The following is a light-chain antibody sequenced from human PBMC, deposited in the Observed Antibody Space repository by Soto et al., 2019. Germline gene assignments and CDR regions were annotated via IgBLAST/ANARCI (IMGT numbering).Light chain of an antibody. CDR2: NNN. Sequence: QPVLTQPPSASGTPGQRVTVSCSGSSSNIGSSTVNWYQHLPGTAPKLLIYNNNQRPSGVPDRFSGSKSGTSASLAISGLQSEDEADYFCAAWDDSLDVLIFGGGTKVTVL. J-gene: IGLJ2*01. CDR3: AAWDDSLDVLI. CDR1: SSNIGSST. V-gene: IGLV1-44*01.